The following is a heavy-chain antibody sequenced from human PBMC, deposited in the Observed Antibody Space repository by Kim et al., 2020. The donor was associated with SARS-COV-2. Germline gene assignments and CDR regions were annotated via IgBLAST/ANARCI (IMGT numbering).Heavy chain of an antibody. J-gene: IGHJ6*02. CDR1: GFTFSNAW. CDR2: IKSKTDGGTT. V-gene: IGHV3-15*01. D-gene: IGHD4-17*01. Sequence: GGSLRLSCAASGFTFSNAWMSWVRQAPGKGLEWVGRIKSKTDGGTTDYAAPVKGRFTISRDDSKNTLYLQMNSLKTEDTAVYYCTTDPSTTVTTSTYYYYYYGMDVWGQGTTVTVSS. CDR3: TTDPSTTVTTSTYYYYYYGMDV.